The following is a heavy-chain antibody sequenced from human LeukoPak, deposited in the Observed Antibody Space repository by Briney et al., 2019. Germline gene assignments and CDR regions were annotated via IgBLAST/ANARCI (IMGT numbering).Heavy chain of an antibody. CDR3: AKGVVAAAGTDFDY. J-gene: IGHJ4*02. CDR1: GFTFTTYW. CDR2: INSDGSIT. D-gene: IGHD6-13*01. V-gene: IGHV3-74*01. Sequence: GGSLRLSCAASGFTFTTYWMHWVRQAPGKGLVWVSHINSDGSITSYADSVKGRFTISRDNAKNTLYLQMNSLRTEDTALYYCAKGVVAAAGTDFDYWGQGALVTVSS.